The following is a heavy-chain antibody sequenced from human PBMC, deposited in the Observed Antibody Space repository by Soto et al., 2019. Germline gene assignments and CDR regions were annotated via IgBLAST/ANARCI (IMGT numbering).Heavy chain of an antibody. V-gene: IGHV3-23*01. J-gene: IGHJ3*01. D-gene: IGHD3-16*02. Sequence: VQLMESGGGLVQPGGSLRLSCAGSGFTLSMSAVSWVRQAPGKGLEWVSYISDSGDRTYYADSVKGRFTISSDRSKNTVSLQMNTLRAEDTALYYCAKDRGIIVKAGDAFDVWGQGTMVTVSS. CDR2: ISDSGDRT. CDR1: GFTLSMSA. CDR3: AKDRGIIVKAGDAFDV.